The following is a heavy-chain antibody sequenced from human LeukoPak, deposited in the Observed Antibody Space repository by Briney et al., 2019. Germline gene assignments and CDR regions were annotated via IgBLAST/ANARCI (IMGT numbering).Heavy chain of an antibody. V-gene: IGHV3-7*01. D-gene: IGHD3-10*01. CDR2: IKQDGSEK. Sequence: QPGGSLRLSCAASGFTFSSYWMSWVRQAPGKGLEWVANIKQDGSEKYYVDSVKGRFTISRDNAKNSLYLQMNSLRAEDTAVYYCAGALWGSGRKNYFDYWGQGTLVTVSS. CDR3: AGALWGSGRKNYFDY. J-gene: IGHJ4*02. CDR1: GFTFSSYW.